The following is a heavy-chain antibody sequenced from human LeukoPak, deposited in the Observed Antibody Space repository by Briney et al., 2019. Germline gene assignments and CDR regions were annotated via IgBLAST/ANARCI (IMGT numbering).Heavy chain of an antibody. J-gene: IGHJ4*02. CDR1: GFTFSSYG. V-gene: IGHV3-30*18. CDR2: ISYDGSNK. D-gene: IGHD3-3*01. Sequence: GGSLRLSCAASGFTFSSYGMHWVRRAPGKGLEWVSVISYDGSNKYYADSVKGRFTISRDNSKNTLYLQMNSLRAEDTAVYYCAKEHDFWSGLHDYWGQGTLVTVSS. CDR3: AKEHDFWSGLHDY.